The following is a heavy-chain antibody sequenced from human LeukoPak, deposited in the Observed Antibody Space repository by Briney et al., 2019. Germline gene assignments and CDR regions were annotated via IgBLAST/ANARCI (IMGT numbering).Heavy chain of an antibody. V-gene: IGHV3-48*03. CDR2: ISSSGSTI. CDR1: GFTFSSYE. J-gene: IGHJ4*02. Sequence: EGSLRLSCAASGFTFSSYEMNWVRQAPGKGLEWVSYISSSGSTIYYADSVKGRFTISRDNAKKSLYLQMNSLRAEDTAVYYCARLENSVVVPGALDYWGQGTLVTVSS. D-gene: IGHD2-2*01. CDR3: ARLENSVVVPGALDY.